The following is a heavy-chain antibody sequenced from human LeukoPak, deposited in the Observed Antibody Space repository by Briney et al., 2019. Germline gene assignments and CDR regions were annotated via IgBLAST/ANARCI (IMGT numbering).Heavy chain of an antibody. V-gene: IGHV3-64D*06. CDR3: VKLGEDYYGSGSYYNP. J-gene: IGHJ5*02. D-gene: IGHD3-10*01. Sequence: GGSLRLSCAASGFTFSSYALHWVRQAPGKGLEYVSAISSNGGSTYYADSVKGRFTISRDNSKNTLYLHMSSLRAEDTAVYYCVKLGEDYYGSGSYYNPWGQGTLVTVSS. CDR1: GFTFSSYA. CDR2: ISSNGGST.